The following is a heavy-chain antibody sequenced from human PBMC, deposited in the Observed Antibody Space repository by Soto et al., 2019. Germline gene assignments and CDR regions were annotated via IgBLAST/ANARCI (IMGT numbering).Heavy chain of an antibody. D-gene: IGHD3-22*01. Sequence: QLQLQESGSGLVKPSLTLSLTCAVSGGSISSGGYSWSWIRQPPGKGLEWIGYIYHSGSTYYNPSLKSRVTISVDRSKNQFSLKLSSVTAADTAVYYCARYYDSSGYYYFDYWGQGTLVTVSS. CDR3: ARYYDSSGYYYFDY. CDR1: GGSISSGGYS. V-gene: IGHV4-30-2*01. J-gene: IGHJ4*02. CDR2: IYHSGST.